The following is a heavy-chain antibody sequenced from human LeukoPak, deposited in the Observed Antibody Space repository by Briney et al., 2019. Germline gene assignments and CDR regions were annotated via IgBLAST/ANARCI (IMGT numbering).Heavy chain of an antibody. CDR2: INIGGTNT. CDR1: GFTFNDYY. Sequence: GGSLRLSCAASGFTFNDYYMSWIRQAPGKGLEWLSYINIGGTNTHYADSVNGRFTISRDNAKKSLYLEMNNLRAEDTAVYYCATDGAGFDTWGQGVLVTVSS. V-gene: IGHV3-11*01. CDR3: ATDGAGFDT. J-gene: IGHJ5*02.